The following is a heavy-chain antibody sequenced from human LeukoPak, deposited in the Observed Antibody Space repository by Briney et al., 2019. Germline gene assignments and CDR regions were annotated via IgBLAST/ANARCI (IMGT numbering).Heavy chain of an antibody. Sequence: GGSLRLSCAVSGFSFSSYAMSWVRQAPGKGLEWVSAISGSGGSTYHADSVKGRFTISRDNSKNTLYLQMNSLRAEDTAVYYCAANGDYWIFDYWGQGTLVTVSS. CDR2: ISGSGGST. CDR3: AANGDYWIFDY. CDR1: GFSFSSYA. V-gene: IGHV3-23*01. J-gene: IGHJ4*02. D-gene: IGHD4-17*01.